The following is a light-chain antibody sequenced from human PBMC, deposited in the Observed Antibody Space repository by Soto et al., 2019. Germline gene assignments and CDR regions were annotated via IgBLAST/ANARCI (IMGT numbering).Light chain of an antibody. CDR1: SSNIGSNT. CDR2: SNN. J-gene: IGLJ1*01. V-gene: IGLV1-44*01. Sequence: QAVVTHPPSASGTPGQRVTISCSGSSSNIGSNTVNWYQQLPGTAPKLLIYSNNQRPSGVPDRFSGSKSGTSASLAISGLQSEDEADYYCAAWDDSLNGSYVFGTGTKLTVL. CDR3: AAWDDSLNGSYV.